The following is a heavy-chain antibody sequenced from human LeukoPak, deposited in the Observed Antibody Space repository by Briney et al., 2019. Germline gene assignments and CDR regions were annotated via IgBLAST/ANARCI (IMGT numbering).Heavy chain of an antibody. CDR2: IYYSGST. J-gene: IGHJ4*02. V-gene: IGHV4-31*03. CDR3: ARYGDEFDY. D-gene: IGHD4-17*01. Sequence: SQILSLTCTVSGGFISSGGYYRSWIRQHPGKGLEWIGYIYYSGSTYYNPSLKSRVTISVDTSKNQFSLKLSSVTAADTAVYYCARYGDEFDYWGQGTLVTVSS. CDR1: GGFISSGGYY.